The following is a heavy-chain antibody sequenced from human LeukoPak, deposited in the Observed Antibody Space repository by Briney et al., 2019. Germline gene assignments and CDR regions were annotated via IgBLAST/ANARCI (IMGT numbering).Heavy chain of an antibody. Sequence: SETLSLTCAVYGGSFSGYYWSWIRQPPGKGLEWIGEINHSGSTNYNPSLKSRVTISVDTSKNQFSLKLSSVTAADTAVYYCARLPRIQLWLGRNAFDIWGQGTMVTVSS. CDR1: GGSFSGYY. CDR2: INHSGST. J-gene: IGHJ3*02. D-gene: IGHD5-18*01. V-gene: IGHV4-34*01. CDR3: ARLPRIQLWLGRNAFDI.